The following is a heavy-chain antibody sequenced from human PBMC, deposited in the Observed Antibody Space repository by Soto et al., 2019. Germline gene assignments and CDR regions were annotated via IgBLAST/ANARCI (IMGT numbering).Heavy chain of an antibody. Sequence: QEQLQESGPGLVKPSETLSLTCTVSGGSISGSYWSWIRQPPGKGLEWIGYIYYTGSTNYNPSLKSRVTISVDTSKNQFSLKLSSVTAADTAVYYCARHRDSYGSGDFDYWGQGTRVTVSS. CDR2: IYYTGST. CDR3: ARHRDSYGSGDFDY. J-gene: IGHJ4*02. D-gene: IGHD5-18*01. CDR1: GGSISGSY. V-gene: IGHV4-59*08.